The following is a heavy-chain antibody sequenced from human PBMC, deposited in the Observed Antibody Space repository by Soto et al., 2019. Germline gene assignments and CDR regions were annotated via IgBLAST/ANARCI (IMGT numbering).Heavy chain of an antibody. V-gene: IGHV4-31*11. J-gene: IGHJ4*02. CDR3: ARYRFTATWSKFDY. D-gene: IGHD3-16*02. Sequence: PSETLSLTCAVSGFSISSGYYWGWIRHHPGKGLEWIGYVSHRGNTYYNPSLKSRLTISLDTSKNQFYLHLTSVTAADTAVYYCARYRFTATWSKFDYWGQGTQVTVSS. CDR1: GFSISSGYY. CDR2: VSHRGNT.